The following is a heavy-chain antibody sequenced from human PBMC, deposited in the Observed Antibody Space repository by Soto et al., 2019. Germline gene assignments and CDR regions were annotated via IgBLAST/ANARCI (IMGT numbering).Heavy chain of an antibody. V-gene: IGHV4-34*01. CDR1: GGFVSSGSYY. J-gene: IGHJ3*02. CDR2: MSHSGGT. D-gene: IGHD1-1*01. Sequence: QVQLQQWGAGLLKPSETLSLTCAVYGGFVSSGSYYWSWIRQPPGKGLEWIGEMSHSGGTHFNPSLKSRVTISVDTSKNHFSLKMGALTAADTALYYCARVERGTATTVVDAFDIWGPGTMVTVSS. CDR3: ARVERGTATTVVDAFDI.